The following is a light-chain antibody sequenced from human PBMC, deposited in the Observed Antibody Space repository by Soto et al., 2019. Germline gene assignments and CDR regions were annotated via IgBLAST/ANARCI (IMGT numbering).Light chain of an antibody. CDR1: SSNIKFNP. CDR2: STD. CDR3: AAWDDSLGRVV. Sequence: QPVLTQPPSASGTPGQRVSISCSGSSSNIKFNPVKWYQQLPGTAPKLLIYSTDHRPSGVPDRFSGSRSGTSASLAISGLQSEDEADYFCAAWDDSLGRVVFGGGTKLTVL. J-gene: IGLJ2*01. V-gene: IGLV1-44*01.